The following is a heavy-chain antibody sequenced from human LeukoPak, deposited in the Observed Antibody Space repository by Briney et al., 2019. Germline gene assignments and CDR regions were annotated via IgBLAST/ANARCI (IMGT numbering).Heavy chain of an antibody. CDR1: GFTFDDYA. D-gene: IGHD3-22*01. V-gene: IGHV3-9*01. J-gene: IGHJ4*02. CDR3: AKDYYDFGYFDY. Sequence: GGSLRLSCAASGFTFDDYAMHWVRQAPGKGLEWVSGISWNSGSIGYADSVKGRFTISRDNAKNSLYLQMNSLRAEDTALYYCAKDYYDFGYFDYWGQGTLVTVSS. CDR2: ISWNSGSI.